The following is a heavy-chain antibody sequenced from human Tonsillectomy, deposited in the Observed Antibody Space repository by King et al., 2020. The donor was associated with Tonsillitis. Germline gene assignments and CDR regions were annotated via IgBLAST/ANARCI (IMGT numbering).Heavy chain of an antibody. J-gene: IGHJ3*01. CDR2: INGDGGGT. V-gene: IGHV3-43*02. CDR1: GCTFDDYA. D-gene: IGHD4-23*01. CDR3: AKAPGRWLHDGFDL. Sequence: VQLVESGGGVVQPGGSLRLSCAASGCTFDDYAMHWVRPAPGKGLEWVSLINGDGGGTYYSNSVKGRFTFSRDNSKNSLYLQMNSLRTEDTALYYCAKAPGRWLHDGFDLWGQGTLVTVSS.